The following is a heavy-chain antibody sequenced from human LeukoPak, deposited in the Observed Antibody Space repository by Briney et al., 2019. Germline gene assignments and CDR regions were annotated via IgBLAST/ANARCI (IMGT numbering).Heavy chain of an antibody. D-gene: IGHD6-13*01. CDR3: AGSTHYFPPIAPAGAFDY. Sequence: GGSLRLSCAASGFTFSNYAMSWVRQAPGKGLEWVSTNSGSGGSTYYADSVKGRFTIYRDNSKNTLYLQMNGLRAEDTALYYCAGSTHYFPPIAPAGAFDYWGQGTLVTVSS. V-gene: IGHV3-23*01. J-gene: IGHJ4*02. CDR2: NSGSGGST. CDR1: GFTFSNYA.